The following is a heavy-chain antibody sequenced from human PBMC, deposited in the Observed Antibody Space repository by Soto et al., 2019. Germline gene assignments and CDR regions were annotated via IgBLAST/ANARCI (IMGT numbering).Heavy chain of an antibody. V-gene: IGHV4-4*02. D-gene: IGHD3-10*01. CDR1: GGSISSRNW. CDR3: AREECGSGRRNFCH. CDR2: IYHSETT. J-gene: IGHJ4*01. Sequence: QVQLQESGPGLVKPSGTLSLTCAVSGGSISSRNWWSWVRQSPGKGLEWIGEIYHSETTSYNPSLNSRSTMSVDKSKNEFSLKLTSVTAADTAVDYCAREECGSGRRNFCHWGQGTLVTGSS.